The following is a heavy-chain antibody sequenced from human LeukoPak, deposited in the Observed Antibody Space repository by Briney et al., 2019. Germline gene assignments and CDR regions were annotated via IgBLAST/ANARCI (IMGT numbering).Heavy chain of an antibody. CDR2: VYYSGST. CDR3: ASCSYHYYFMDV. Sequence: SETLSLTCAVSGGSISSSTYYWGWIRQPPGKGLEWLGSVYYSGSTYSNPSLKSRVTISVDTSKNQFSLKLSSVTAADSAVYYCASCSYHYYFMDVWGKGTTVTVSS. D-gene: IGHD3-10*02. J-gene: IGHJ6*03. CDR1: GGSISSSTYY. V-gene: IGHV4-39*07.